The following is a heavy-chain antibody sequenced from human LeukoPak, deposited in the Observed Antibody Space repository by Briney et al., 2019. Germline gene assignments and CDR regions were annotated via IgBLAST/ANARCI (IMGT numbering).Heavy chain of an antibody. CDR2: ISGSGGRT. D-gene: IGHD3-3*01. Sequence: PGGSLRLSRAASGFTFSSYAMSWVRQAPGKGLEWVSAISGSGGRTYYADSVKGRFTISRDNSKNTLYLQMNSLRAEDTAVYYCAPQIPTSYFGVANMDVWGKGTTVTVSS. CDR1: GFTFSSYA. V-gene: IGHV3-23*01. J-gene: IGHJ6*03. CDR3: APQIPTSYFGVANMDV.